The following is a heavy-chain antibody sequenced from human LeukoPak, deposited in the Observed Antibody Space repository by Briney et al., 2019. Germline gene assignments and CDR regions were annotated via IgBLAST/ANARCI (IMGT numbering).Heavy chain of an antibody. D-gene: IGHD2-15*01. V-gene: IGHV3-64D*06. CDR3: VRLGYCSGDRCYFDY. CDR2: FSSNGVST. CDR1: GFTFSSYT. J-gene: IGHJ4*02. Sequence: GGSLRLSCSASGFTFSSYTMHWVRQAPGKGLGHVLAFSSNGVSTFYTDSVKGRFTISRDNSENTLYLQMSSLRAEDTAVYYCVRLGYCSGDRCYFDYWGQGTLVTVSS.